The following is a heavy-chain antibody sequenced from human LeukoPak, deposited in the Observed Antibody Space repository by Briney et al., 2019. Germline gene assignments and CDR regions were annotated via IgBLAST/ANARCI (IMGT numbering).Heavy chain of an antibody. CDR2: INSDGSST. V-gene: IGHV3-74*01. D-gene: IGHD6-19*01. CDR1: GFTFSSYW. CDR3: ARDPGYSSGWYYFDY. J-gene: IGHJ4*02. Sequence: PGGSLRLSCAASGFTFSSYWMHRVRQAPGKGLVWVSRINSDGSSTSYADSVKGRFTISRDNAKNTLYLQMNSLRAEDTAVYYCARDPGYSSGWYYFDYWGQGTLVTVSS.